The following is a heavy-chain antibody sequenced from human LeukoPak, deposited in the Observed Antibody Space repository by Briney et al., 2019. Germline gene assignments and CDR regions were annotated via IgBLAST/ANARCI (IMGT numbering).Heavy chain of an antibody. D-gene: IGHD1-26*01. Sequence: PSETLSLTCTVAGDSISTYYGSWIRQPPGKGLEWIGYIYYSGRTNYNPSLKSRVTMSVDTSKNQFSLKLSSVTAADTAVYYCARRAPSGSSDSWGQGTLVTVSS. J-gene: IGHJ4*02. CDR3: ARRAPSGSSDS. CDR1: GDSISTYY. CDR2: IYYSGRT. V-gene: IGHV4-59*01.